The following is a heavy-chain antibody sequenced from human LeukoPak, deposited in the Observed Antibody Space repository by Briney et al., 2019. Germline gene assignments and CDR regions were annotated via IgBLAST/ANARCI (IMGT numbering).Heavy chain of an antibody. CDR2: ISYDGGNK. V-gene: IGHV3-30*03. J-gene: IGHJ3*02. CDR3: ARTRETYYYDSSGYDAFDI. D-gene: IGHD3-22*01. Sequence: GGSLRLSCAASGFTFSSYGMHWVRQAPGKGLEWVAVISYDGGNKYYADSVKGRFTISRDNSKNTLYLQMNSLRAEDTAVYYCARTRETYYYDSSGYDAFDIWGQGTMVTVSS. CDR1: GFTFSSYG.